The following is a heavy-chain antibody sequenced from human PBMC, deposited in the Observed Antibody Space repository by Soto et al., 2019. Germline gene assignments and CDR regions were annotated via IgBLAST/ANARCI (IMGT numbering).Heavy chain of an antibody. CDR2: IFSSESSA. J-gene: IGHJ4*02. V-gene: IGHV5-51*01. Sequence: PXESLKISWKSSGITFSSYSRGWVLHMPGKGLQWMGNIFSSESSAKYSPSFVGQVTISVDRSINTAYLQWSSLKASDTAIYYCGHWRGSSCFDYWGPGTLVSVSS. CDR3: GHWRGSSCFDY. D-gene: IGHD2-2*01. CDR1: GITFSSYS.